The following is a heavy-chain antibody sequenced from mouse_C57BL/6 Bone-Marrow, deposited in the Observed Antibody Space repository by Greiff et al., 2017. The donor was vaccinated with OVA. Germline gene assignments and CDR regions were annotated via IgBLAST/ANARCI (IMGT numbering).Heavy chain of an antibody. V-gene: IGHV1-15*01. CDR3: TRGTGSWFAY. J-gene: IGHJ3*01. CDR2: IDPETGGT. CDR1: GYTFTDYE. Sequence: QVQLQQSGAELVRPGASVTLSCKASGYTFTDYEMHWVKQTPVHGLEWIGAIDPETGGTAYNQKFKGKAILTADKSSSTAYMEPRSLTSEDSAVYYCTRGTGSWFAYWGQGTLVTVSA. D-gene: IGHD4-1*01.